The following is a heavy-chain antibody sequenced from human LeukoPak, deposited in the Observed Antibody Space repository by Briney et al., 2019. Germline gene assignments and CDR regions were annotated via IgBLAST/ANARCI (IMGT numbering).Heavy chain of an antibody. CDR2: INPSGGNT. V-gene: IGHV1-46*01. CDR3: ARGSGSYSLYYGMDV. D-gene: IGHD3-10*01. Sequence: ASVKVSCRASGYTFTNYYMHWVRQAPGQGLEWMGIINPSGGNTNYAQKFQGRVTMTRDTSTSTVYMELSSLISEDTAVYYCARGSGSYSLYYGMDVWGQGTTVTVSS. CDR1: GYTFTNYY. J-gene: IGHJ6*02.